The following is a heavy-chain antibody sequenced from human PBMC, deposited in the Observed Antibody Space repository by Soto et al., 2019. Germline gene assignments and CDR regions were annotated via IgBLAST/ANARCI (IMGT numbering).Heavy chain of an antibody. J-gene: IGHJ4*02. CDR3: ARGGRNSSSWYGDY. CDR2: INHNGST. V-gene: IGHV4-34*01. CDR1: GGSFSGYY. D-gene: IGHD6-13*01. Sequence: SETLSLTCAVYGGSFSGYYWRCIVRPPGRGLEWIGEINHNGSTNYNTPLLSRVTISLDTSNNHFSLKLSCFTAADKAVYYCARGGRNSSSWYGDYWGQGTMVTVSS.